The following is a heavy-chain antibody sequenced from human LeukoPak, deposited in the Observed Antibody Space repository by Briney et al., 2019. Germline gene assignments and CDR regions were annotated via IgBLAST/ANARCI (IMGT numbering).Heavy chain of an antibody. CDR2: IYTSGST. D-gene: IGHD3-3*01. J-gene: IGHJ4*02. V-gene: IGHV4-61*02. CDR1: GGSISSGSYY. CDR3: ARASITIFGVAGPFDY. Sequence: SETLSLTCTVSGGSISSGSYYWSWIRQPAGKGLEWIGRIYTSGSTNYNPSLKSRVTISVDTSKNQYSLKLSSVTAADTAVYYCARASITIFGVAGPFDYWGQGTLVTVSS.